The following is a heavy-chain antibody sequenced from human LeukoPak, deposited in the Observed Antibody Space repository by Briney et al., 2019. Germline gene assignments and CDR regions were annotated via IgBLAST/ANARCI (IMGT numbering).Heavy chain of an antibody. J-gene: IGHJ4*02. CDR2: ISTDGSST. CDR1: GFTFNSYW. V-gene: IGHV3-74*01. CDR3: GRAYVVSGYDFGIDY. Sequence: PGGSLRLSCAASGFTFNSYWMHWVRQAPGKGLVWVARISTDGSSTSYADSVKGRFTISRDNAKNTLYLQMYSLRAEDTAVYYCGRAYVVSGYDFGIDYWGQGTLVTVSS. D-gene: IGHD5-12*01.